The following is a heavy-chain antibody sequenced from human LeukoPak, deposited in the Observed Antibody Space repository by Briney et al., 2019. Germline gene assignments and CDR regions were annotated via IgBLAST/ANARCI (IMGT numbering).Heavy chain of an antibody. CDR3: ARVYYDFWSGQSYYYYMDV. V-gene: IGHV3-7*01. J-gene: IGHJ6*03. CDR1: GFTFSSYW. CDR2: IKQDGSEN. Sequence: GGSLRLSCAASGFTFSSYWMSWVRQAPGKGLEWVANIKQDGSENYYVDSVKGRFTISRDNAKNSLCLQMNSLRAEDTAVYYCARVYYDFWSGQSYYYYMDVWGKGTTVTVSS. D-gene: IGHD3-3*01.